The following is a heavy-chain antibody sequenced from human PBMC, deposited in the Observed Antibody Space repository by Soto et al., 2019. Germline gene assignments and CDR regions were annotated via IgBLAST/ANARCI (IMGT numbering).Heavy chain of an antibody. J-gene: IGHJ4*02. CDR3: AKVSGDSGGYYGDRIDY. D-gene: IGHD3-22*01. CDR2: IGGSGGST. Sequence: WGLLSISCASSKFPVSSYAMSLVRQTPGKGLEWVSVIGGSGGSTYYADSVKGRFTVSRDNSKKTMSLQMNSLRAEDTAVYYCAKVSGDSGGYYGDRIDYWGQGTLVTVSA. CDR1: KFPVSSYA. V-gene: IGHV3-23*01.